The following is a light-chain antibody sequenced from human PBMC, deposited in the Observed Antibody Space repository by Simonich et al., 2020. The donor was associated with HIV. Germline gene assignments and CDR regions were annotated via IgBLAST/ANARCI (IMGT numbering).Light chain of an antibody. V-gene: IGLV2-14*03. CDR1: SSDIGGYNY. CDR3: SSYTSSSTLV. J-gene: IGLJ2*01. CDR2: DVS. Sequence: QSALTQPASVSGSPGQSLTISCTGTSSDIGGYNYVSCYQQHPGKAPKLMIYDVSRRPSGVFNRFSGSKSGNTASLTISGLQAEDEADYYCSSYTSSSTLVFGGGTKVTVV.